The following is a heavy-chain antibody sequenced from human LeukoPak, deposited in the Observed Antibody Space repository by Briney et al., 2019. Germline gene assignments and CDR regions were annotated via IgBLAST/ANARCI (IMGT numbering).Heavy chain of an antibody. CDR1: GGSISSGGYY. D-gene: IGHD4-17*01. CDR2: IYYSGSP. Sequence: SQTLSLTCTVSGGSISSGGYYWSWIRQHPGKGLEWIGYIYYSGSPYYNPSLKSRVTISVDTSKNQLSLKLSSVTAADTAVYYCARCYGDYIFDYWGQGTLVTVSS. J-gene: IGHJ4*02. V-gene: IGHV4-31*03. CDR3: ARCYGDYIFDY.